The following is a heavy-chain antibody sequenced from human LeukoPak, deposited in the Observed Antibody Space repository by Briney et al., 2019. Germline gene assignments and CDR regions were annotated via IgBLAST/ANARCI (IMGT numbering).Heavy chain of an antibody. CDR3: ARAPTSEQQLHFDY. CDR1: GFTFSSYG. Sequence: PGGSLRLSCVTSGFTFSSYGMHWVRQVPGKGLEWVAVISYDAKSNYQVDSMKGRFTVSRDNAKNTLYLQMNSLRAEDTAVYYCARAPTSEQQLHFDYWGQGTLVTVSS. J-gene: IGHJ4*02. D-gene: IGHD6-13*01. CDR2: ISYDAKSN. V-gene: IGHV3-30*03.